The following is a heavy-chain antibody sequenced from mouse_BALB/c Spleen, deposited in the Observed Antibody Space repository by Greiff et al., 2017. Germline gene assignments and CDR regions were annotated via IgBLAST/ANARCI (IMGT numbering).Heavy chain of an antibody. Sequence: EVMLVESGGGLVKLGGSLKLSCAASGFTFSSYYMSWVRQTPEKRLELVAAINSNGGSTYYPDTVKGRFTISRDNAKNTLYLQMSSLKSEDTALYYCARRGLYDYGGFAYWGQGTLVTVSA. CDR3: ARRGLYDYGGFAY. D-gene: IGHD2-4*01. CDR2: INSNGGST. J-gene: IGHJ3*01. V-gene: IGHV5-6-2*01. CDR1: GFTFSSYY.